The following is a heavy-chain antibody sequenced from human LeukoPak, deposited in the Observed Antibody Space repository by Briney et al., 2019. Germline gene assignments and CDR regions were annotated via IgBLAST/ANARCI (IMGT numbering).Heavy chain of an antibody. J-gene: IGHJ4*02. CDR1: GGTFSSYA. CDR3: ARGRAYGDYGSNDY. Sequence: SVKVSCNASGGTFSSYAISWVRQAPGQGLEWMGGIIPIFGTANYAQKFQGRVTITADKSTSTAYMELSSLRSEDTAVYYCARGRAYGDYGSNDYWGQGTLVTVSS. V-gene: IGHV1-69*06. D-gene: IGHD4-17*01. CDR2: IIPIFGTA.